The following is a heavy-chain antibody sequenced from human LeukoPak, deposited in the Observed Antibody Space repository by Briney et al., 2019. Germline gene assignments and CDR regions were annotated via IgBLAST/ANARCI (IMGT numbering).Heavy chain of an antibody. CDR2: INHSGST. J-gene: IGHJ5*02. CDR3: ARDPYCSGGSCYLGWFDP. CDR1: GGSFSGYY. D-gene: IGHD2-15*01. Sequence: SETLSLTCVVYGGSFSGYYWSWIRQPPGKGLDWIGEINHSGSTNYNPSFKSRVTISVDTSKNQFSLKLRSVTAADTAVYYCARDPYCSGGSCYLGWFDPWGQGTLVTVSS. V-gene: IGHV4-34*01.